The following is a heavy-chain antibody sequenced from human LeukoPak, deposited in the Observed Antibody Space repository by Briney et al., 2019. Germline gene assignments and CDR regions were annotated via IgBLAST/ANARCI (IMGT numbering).Heavy chain of an antibody. CDR2: IFHTGTT. D-gene: IGHD1-26*01. CDR1: GASTGSSDHY. Sequence: SQTLSLTCTVSGASTGSSDHYWSWVRQTPGKGLEWLGFIFHTGTTYYNPSLQSRLRISIDTSKNQFSLRLTSATAADTAIYYCSIDDSLGGIYYWGPGTPVTVSS. V-gene: IGHV4-30-4*01. J-gene: IGHJ4*02. CDR3: SIDDSLGGIYY.